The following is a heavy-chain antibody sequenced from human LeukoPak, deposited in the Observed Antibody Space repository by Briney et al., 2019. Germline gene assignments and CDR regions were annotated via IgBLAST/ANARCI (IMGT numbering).Heavy chain of an antibody. D-gene: IGHD4-17*01. CDR2: IIPIFGTA. V-gene: IGHV1-69*13. Sequence: SVKVSCKASGGTFSSYAISGVRQAPGKGLEWMGGIIPIFGTANYAQKFQGRVTITADESTSTAYMELSSLRSEDTAVYYCAGYDYGDYAYFDYWGQGTLVTVSS. J-gene: IGHJ4*02. CDR1: GGTFSSYA. CDR3: AGYDYGDYAYFDY.